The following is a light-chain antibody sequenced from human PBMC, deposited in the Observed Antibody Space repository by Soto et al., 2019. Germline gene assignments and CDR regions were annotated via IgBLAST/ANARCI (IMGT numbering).Light chain of an antibody. J-gene: IGLJ3*02. CDR1: SSNIGSNS. CDR2: TDT. Sequence: QSVLTQSPSASGTPGQRVTISCSGASSNIGSNSVNWFQQLPGSAPKLLIYTDTQRPSGVPDRFSGSKSDTSASLAISGLHSEDEADYYCAAWDGFMNAGVFGGGTKLTVL. V-gene: IGLV1-44*01. CDR3: AAWDGFMNAGV.